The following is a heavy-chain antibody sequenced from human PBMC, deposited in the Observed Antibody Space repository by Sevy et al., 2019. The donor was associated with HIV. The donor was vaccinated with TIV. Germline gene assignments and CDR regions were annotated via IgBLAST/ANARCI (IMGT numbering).Heavy chain of an antibody. V-gene: IGHV4-59*08. Sequence: SETLSLTCTVSGGSINSDHWNWIRQPPGKGLEWIGYAYYIGGTNYNPSLKNRVTISVDRTKNQFSLKLTSVTAADTAVYYCARRNDFAIWGQGTMVTVS. J-gene: IGHJ3*02. CDR1: GGSINSDH. CDR3: ARRNDFAI. CDR2: AYYIGGT.